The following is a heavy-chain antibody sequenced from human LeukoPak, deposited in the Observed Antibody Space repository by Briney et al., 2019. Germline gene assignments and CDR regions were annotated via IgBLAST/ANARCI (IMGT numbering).Heavy chain of an antibody. D-gene: IGHD5-24*01. J-gene: IGHJ5*02. CDR3: ARDRDLYWFDP. CDR2: IYYSGST. Sequence: PSETLSLTCTVSGGSISSYYWSWLRQPPGKGLEWIGYIYYSGSTNYNPSLKSRVTISVDTSKNQFSLKLSSVTAADTAVYYCARDRDLYWFDPWGQGTLVTVSS. CDR1: GGSISSYY. V-gene: IGHV4-59*12.